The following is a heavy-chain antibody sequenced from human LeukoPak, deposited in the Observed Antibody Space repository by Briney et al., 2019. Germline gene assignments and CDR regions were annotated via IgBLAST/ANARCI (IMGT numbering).Heavy chain of an antibody. V-gene: IGHV5-51*01. D-gene: IGHD3-10*01. CDR1: GYSFTSYW. CDR3: ARSRWSSGSYYPDTDY. J-gene: IGHJ4*02. Sequence: GESLKISCKGSGYSFTSYWIGWVRQMPGKGLEWMGIIYPGDSDTRYSPSFQGRVTISADKSISTAYLQWSSLKASDTAMYYCARSRWSSGSYYPDTDYWGQGTLVTVSS. CDR2: IYPGDSDT.